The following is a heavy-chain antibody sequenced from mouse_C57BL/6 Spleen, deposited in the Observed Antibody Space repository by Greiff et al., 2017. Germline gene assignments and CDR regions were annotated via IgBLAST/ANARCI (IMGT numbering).Heavy chain of an antibody. CDR3: ARGDYDGSSWGYFDV. CDR2: IDPANGNT. V-gene: IGHV14-3*01. Sequence: VQLQQSVAELVRPGASVKLSCTASGFNIKNTYMHWVKQRPEQGLEWIGRIDPANGNTKYAPKFQGKATITADTSSNTAYLQLSSLTSEDTAIYYCARGDYDGSSWGYFDVWGTGTTVTVSS. CDR1: GFNIKNTY. J-gene: IGHJ1*03. D-gene: IGHD1-1*01.